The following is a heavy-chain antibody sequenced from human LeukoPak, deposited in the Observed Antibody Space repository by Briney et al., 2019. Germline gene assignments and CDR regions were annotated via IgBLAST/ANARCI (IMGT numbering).Heavy chain of an antibody. V-gene: IGHV3-21*01. Sequence: GGSLRLSCAASRFTFSDYNMNWVRQAPGKGLEWVSSITSSSSYIYYADSVKGRFTISRDNAKNSLYLHINSLRAEDTAVYYCARDPYSDSYVDYYYYYYMDVWGKGTTVTISS. CDR1: RFTFSDYN. D-gene: IGHD1-26*01. CDR3: ARDPYSDSYVDYYYYYYMDV. CDR2: ITSSSSYI. J-gene: IGHJ6*03.